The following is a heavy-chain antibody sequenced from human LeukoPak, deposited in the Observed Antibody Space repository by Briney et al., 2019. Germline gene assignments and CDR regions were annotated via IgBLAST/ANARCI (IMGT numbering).Heavy chain of an antibody. CDR3: ASYRLLGYYFDY. CDR2: ISSSGSTI. Sequence: GGSLRLSCAASGFTFSDYYMSWIRQAPGKGLEWVSYISSSGSTIYYADSVKGRFTISRDNAKNSLYLQMNSLRAEDTAVYYCASYRLLGYYFDYWGQGTLVTVSS. J-gene: IGHJ4*02. V-gene: IGHV3-11*04. CDR1: GFTFSDYY. D-gene: IGHD7-27*01.